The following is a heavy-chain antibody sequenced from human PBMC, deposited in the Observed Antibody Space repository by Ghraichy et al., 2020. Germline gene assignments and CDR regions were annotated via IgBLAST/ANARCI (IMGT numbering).Heavy chain of an antibody. J-gene: IGHJ6*03. CDR1: GFTFSDYY. CDR2: ISSSGSTI. CDR3: ARAGFWWLELRYYMDV. Sequence: GGSLRLSCAASGFTFSDYYMSWIRQAPGKGLEWVSYISSSGSTIYYADSVKGRFTISRDNAKNSLYLQMNSLRAEDTAVYYCARAGFWWLELRYYMDVWGKGTTVTVSS. V-gene: IGHV3-11*01. D-gene: IGHD1-7*01.